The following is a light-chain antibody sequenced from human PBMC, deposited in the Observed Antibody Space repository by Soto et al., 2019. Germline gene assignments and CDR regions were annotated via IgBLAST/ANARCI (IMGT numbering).Light chain of an antibody. J-gene: IGKJ4*01. CDR3: QQYNNSPFT. Sequence: EIVMTQSPATLSVSPGERATLSCRASQSVSSNLAWYQQKRGQAPRLLIYGASTRATGIPARFSGSGSGTEFTLTISSLQSEDFAVYYCQQYNNSPFTVGGGTKVEIK. CDR2: GAS. CDR1: QSVSSN. V-gene: IGKV3-15*01.